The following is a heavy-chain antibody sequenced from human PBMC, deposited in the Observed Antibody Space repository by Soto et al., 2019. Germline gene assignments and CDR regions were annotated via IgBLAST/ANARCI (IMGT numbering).Heavy chain of an antibody. CDR2: MNPNSGNT. D-gene: IGHD3-9*01. CDR3: ARQRYFYWLQTLYYYYYYMDV. CDR1: GYTFTSYD. V-gene: IGHV1-8*01. Sequence: GASVKVSCKASGYTFTSYDINWVRQATGQGLEWMGWMNPNSGNTGYAQKFQGRVTMTRNTSISTAYMELSSLRSEDTAVYYCARQRYFYWLQTLYYYYYYMDVWGKGTTVTVSS. J-gene: IGHJ6*03.